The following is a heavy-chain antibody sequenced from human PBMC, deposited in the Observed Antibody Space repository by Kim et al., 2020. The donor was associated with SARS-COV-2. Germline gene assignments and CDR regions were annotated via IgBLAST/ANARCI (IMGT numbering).Heavy chain of an antibody. V-gene: IGHV1-69*13. CDR3: ARTRIAAAGTSYYYYYGMDF. D-gene: IGHD6-13*01. CDR1: GGTFSSYA. Sequence: SVKVSCKASGGTFSSYAISWVRQAPGQGLEWMGGIIPIFGTANYAQKFQGRVTITADESTSTAYMELSSLRSEDTAVYYCARTRIAAAGTSYYYYYGMDFWGQGTTVTVSS. CDR2: IIPIFGTA. J-gene: IGHJ6*02.